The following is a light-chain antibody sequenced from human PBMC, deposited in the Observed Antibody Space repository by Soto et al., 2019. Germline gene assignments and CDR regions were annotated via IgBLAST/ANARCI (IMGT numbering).Light chain of an antibody. CDR2: EVS. CDR1: SSDVGVYNS. V-gene: IGLV2-14*01. Sequence: QSALTQPASVSGSPGQSITISCTGTSSDVGVYNSVSWYQQHPGNAPKLMIYEVSNRPSGVSNRFSGSKSGNTASLTISGLQAEDEADYYCSSYTSSSTLYVFGTGTKVT. J-gene: IGLJ1*01. CDR3: SSYTSSSTLYV.